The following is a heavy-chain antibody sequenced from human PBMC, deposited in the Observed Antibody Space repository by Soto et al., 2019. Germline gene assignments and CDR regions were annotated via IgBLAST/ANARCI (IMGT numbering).Heavy chain of an antibody. Sequence: GGSLRLSCAASGFPFSSYAMSWVRQAPGKGLEWVSAISGSGGSTYYADSVKGRFTISRDNSKNTLYLQMNSLRAEDTAVYYCAKVPGGSCYFHYWGQGTLVTVSS. V-gene: IGHV3-23*01. D-gene: IGHD2-15*01. CDR3: AKVPGGSCYFHY. CDR1: GFPFSSYA. CDR2: ISGSGGST. J-gene: IGHJ4*02.